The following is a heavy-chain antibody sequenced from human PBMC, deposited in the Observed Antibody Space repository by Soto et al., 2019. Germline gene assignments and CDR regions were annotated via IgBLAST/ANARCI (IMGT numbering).Heavy chain of an antibody. Sequence: PGGSLRLSCAASGFTFSGSAMHWVRQASGKGLEWVGRIRSKANSYATAYAASVKGRFTISRDDSKNTAYLQMNSLKTEDTAVYYCTRFHYYDSSGYYYTATRWGQGTLVTVS. J-gene: IGHJ4*02. D-gene: IGHD3-22*01. CDR1: GFTFSGSA. CDR3: TRFHYYDSSGYYYTATR. CDR2: IRSKANSYAT. V-gene: IGHV3-73*01.